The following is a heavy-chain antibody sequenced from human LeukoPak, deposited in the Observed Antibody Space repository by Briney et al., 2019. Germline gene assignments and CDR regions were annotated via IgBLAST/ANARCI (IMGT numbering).Heavy chain of an antibody. J-gene: IGHJ4*02. V-gene: IGHV3-66*01. D-gene: IGHD4-23*01. CDR1: GVTVSSNC. CDR3: ARRPDYGGTPTFDY. CDR2: LYSDGST. Sequence: GGSLRLACAASGVTVSSNCMSWVRQAPGKGLEWVSVLYSDGSTYYADSVKGRFTISRDNSKNTLYLQMNSLRAEDTAVYFCARRPDYGGTPTFDYWGQGTLVTVSS.